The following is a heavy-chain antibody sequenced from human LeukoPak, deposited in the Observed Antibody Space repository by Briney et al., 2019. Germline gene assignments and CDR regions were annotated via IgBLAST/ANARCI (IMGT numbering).Heavy chain of an antibody. CDR3: ANFGAVAGVDSDY. D-gene: IGHD6-19*01. Sequence: GGSLRLSCAASGFTFSSYGMHWVRQAPGKGLEWVAVILYDGSNKYYADSVKGRFTISRDNSKNTLYLQMNSLRAEDTAVYYCANFGAVAGVDSDYWGQGTLVTVSS. V-gene: IGHV3-30*18. J-gene: IGHJ4*02. CDR1: GFTFSSYG. CDR2: ILYDGSNK.